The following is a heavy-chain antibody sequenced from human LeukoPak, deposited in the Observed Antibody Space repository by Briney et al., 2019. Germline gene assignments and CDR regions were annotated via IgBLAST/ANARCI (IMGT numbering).Heavy chain of an antibody. CDR2: IYTSGST. CDR1: GGSISSGIYY. Sequence: MPSETLSLTCTVSGGSISSGIYYWSWIRQPAGRGLEWIGRIYTSGSTNYNPSLKSRVTTSINTSKNQYSLKLSSVTAAETAVYYCARDPVDMGDYWGQGTLVTVSS. CDR3: ARDPVDMGDY. V-gene: IGHV4-61*02. D-gene: IGHD5-12*01. J-gene: IGHJ4*02.